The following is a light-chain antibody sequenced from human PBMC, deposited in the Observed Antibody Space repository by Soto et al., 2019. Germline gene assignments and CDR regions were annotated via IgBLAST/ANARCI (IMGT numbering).Light chain of an antibody. Sequence: EVVMTQSPATLSVSPGERATLSCRASESVSSNLAWYQQRPGQAPRLVIYGASTRATGIPARFSGGGSGTEFTLTISSLQSEDFATYYCQHYNSYSEAFGQGTKVELK. CDR3: QHYNSYSEA. J-gene: IGKJ1*01. CDR1: ESVSSN. V-gene: IGKV3-15*01. CDR2: GAS.